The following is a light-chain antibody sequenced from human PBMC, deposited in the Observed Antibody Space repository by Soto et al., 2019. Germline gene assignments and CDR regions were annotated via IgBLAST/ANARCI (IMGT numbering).Light chain of an antibody. CDR3: QQYGSSPPT. CDR1: QSVSSNY. Sequence: EIVLTQSPGTLSLSPGERATLSCRASQSVSSNYLAWYRRKPGQAPRLLIYGASSRATGIPDRFSGSGSGTDFTLTITRLEPEDFAVYYCQQYGSSPPTFGPGTRVDI. J-gene: IGKJ1*01. CDR2: GAS. V-gene: IGKV3-20*01.